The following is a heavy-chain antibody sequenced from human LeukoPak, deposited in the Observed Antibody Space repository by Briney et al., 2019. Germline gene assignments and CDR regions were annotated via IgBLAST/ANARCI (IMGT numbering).Heavy chain of an antibody. CDR2: IRSKANSYAT. V-gene: IGHV3-73*01. CDR1: GFTFSGSA. D-gene: IGHD1-26*01. CDR3: TRRRSGGYYILDY. J-gene: IGHJ4*02. Sequence: GGSLRLSCAASGFTFSGSAMHWVRQASGKGLEWVGRIRSKANSYATAYAASVKGRFTISRDDSKNTAYQQMNSLKTEDTAVYYCTRRRSGGYYILDYWGQGTLVTVSS.